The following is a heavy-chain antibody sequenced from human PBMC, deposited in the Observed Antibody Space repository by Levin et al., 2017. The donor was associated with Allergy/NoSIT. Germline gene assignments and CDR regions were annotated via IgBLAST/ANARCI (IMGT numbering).Heavy chain of an antibody. V-gene: IGHV4-59*03. CDR2: VYPSGST. CDR1: GGSFNDYY. CDR3: AKEPEFSGWMDP. J-gene: IGHJ5*02. D-gene: IGHD1-14*01. Sequence: SETLSLTCAVVGGSFNDYYWSWIRQPPGKGLEWIGYVYPSGSTEYNPSLKSRVTISLDTSKNQISLKLTSVTPADTAVYYCAKEPEFSGWMDPWGQGTLVTVSS.